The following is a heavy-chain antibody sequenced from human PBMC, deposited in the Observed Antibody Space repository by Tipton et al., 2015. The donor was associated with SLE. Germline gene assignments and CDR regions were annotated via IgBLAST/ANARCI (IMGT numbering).Heavy chain of an antibody. J-gene: IGHJ3*02. D-gene: IGHD5-18*01. CDR2: ISGSGGST. CDR1: GFTFSSYA. Sequence: GSLRLSCAASGFTFSSYAMSWVRQAPGKGLEWVSAISGSGGSTSYTQKFQGRVTMTRDTSTSTVYMELSSLRSEDTAVYYCARDRSGYLDAFDIWGQGTMVTVSS. CDR3: ARDRSGYLDAFDI. V-gene: IGHV3-23*01.